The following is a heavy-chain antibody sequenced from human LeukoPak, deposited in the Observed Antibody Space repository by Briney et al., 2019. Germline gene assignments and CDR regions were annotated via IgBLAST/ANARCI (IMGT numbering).Heavy chain of an antibody. J-gene: IGHJ4*02. CDR1: GGTFSSYA. Sequence: GASVKVSCKASGGTFSSYAISWVRQAPGKGLEWMGGFDPEDGETIYAQKFQGRVTMTEDTSTDTAYMELSSLRSEDTAVYYCATGFAVTGTTGYFDYWGQGTLVTVSS. D-gene: IGHD1-7*01. V-gene: IGHV1-24*01. CDR2: FDPEDGET. CDR3: ATGFAVTGTTGYFDY.